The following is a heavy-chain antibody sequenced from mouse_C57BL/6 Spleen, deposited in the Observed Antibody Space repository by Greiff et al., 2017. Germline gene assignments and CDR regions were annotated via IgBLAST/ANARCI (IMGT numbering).Heavy chain of an antibody. Sequence: DVMLVESGGGLVKPGGSLKLSCAASGFTFSDYGMHWVRQAPEQGLEWVAYISSGSSTIYYAHTVKGRFTISRDNAKNTLFLQMTSLESEDTAMYYCARGGHYYAMDYWGQGTSVTVSS. V-gene: IGHV5-17*01. J-gene: IGHJ4*01. CDR2: ISSGSSTI. CDR3: ARGGHYYAMDY. CDR1: GFTFSDYG.